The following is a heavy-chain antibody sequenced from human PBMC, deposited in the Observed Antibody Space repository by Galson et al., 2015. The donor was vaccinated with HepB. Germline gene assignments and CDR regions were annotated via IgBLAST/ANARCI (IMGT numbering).Heavy chain of an antibody. Sequence: SLKLSCAASGFTFSGFGLHWVRQAPGKGLEWMAATSYDGSENYYANYVKGRFTISRDNAESRLFLQMNGLRPEDTALYYCARSHSLGLHMRDVCDVWGQGTMVTVSS. CDR2: TSYDGSEN. J-gene: IGHJ3*01. CDR1: GFTFSGFG. V-gene: IGHV3-30*13. CDR3: ARSHSLGLHMRDVCDV. D-gene: IGHD1-26*01.